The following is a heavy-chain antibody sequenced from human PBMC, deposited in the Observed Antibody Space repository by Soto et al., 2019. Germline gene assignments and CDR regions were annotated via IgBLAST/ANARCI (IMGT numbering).Heavy chain of an antibody. Sequence: SETLSLTCTVSGGPISSYYWSWIRQPPGKGLEWIGYIYYSGSTNYNPSLKSRVTISVDTSKNQFSLKLSSVTAADTAVYYCARRYGSCFDYWGREPWSPSPQ. V-gene: IGHV4-59*08. CDR1: GGPISSYY. J-gene: IGHJ4*02. CDR3: ARRYGSCFDY. D-gene: IGHD5-18*01. CDR2: IYYSGST.